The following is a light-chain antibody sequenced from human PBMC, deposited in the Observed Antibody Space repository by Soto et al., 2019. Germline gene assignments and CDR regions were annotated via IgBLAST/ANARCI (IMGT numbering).Light chain of an antibody. CDR3: SSYAGSSTI. J-gene: IGLJ1*01. CDR1: SSDVGGYNY. Sequence: QSVLTQPPSASGSPGQSVTISCTGTSSDVGGYNYVSWYQQHPGKAPKLMIYEVSYRPSGVSDRFSGSKSGNTASLTVSGLQAEDEADYYCSSYAGSSTIFGTGTKLTVL. V-gene: IGLV2-8*01. CDR2: EVS.